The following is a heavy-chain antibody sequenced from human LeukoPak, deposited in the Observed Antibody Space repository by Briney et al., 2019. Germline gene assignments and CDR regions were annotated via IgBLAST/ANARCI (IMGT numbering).Heavy chain of an antibody. D-gene: IGHD5-18*01. CDR1: GGSISSYY. CDR2: IYYSGST. CDR3: ARARGYSLISFDY. Sequence: SETLSLTCTVSGGSISSYYWSWIRQPPGKGLEWIGYIYYSGSTNYDPSLKSRVTISVDTPKNQFSLKLSSVTAADTAVYYCARARGYSLISFDYWGQGTLVTVSS. V-gene: IGHV4-59*01. J-gene: IGHJ4*02.